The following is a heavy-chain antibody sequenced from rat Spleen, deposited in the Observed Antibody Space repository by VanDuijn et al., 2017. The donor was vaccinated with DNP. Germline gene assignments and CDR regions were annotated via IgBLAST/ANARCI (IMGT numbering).Heavy chain of an antibody. Sequence: EVQLMESGGGLVQPGRSLKLSCAASPFTFSDYNMAWVRQAPKKGLEWVATIHSDGSSTYYRDSVRDRFTISRDYARSTLYLQMDSLRSEDTATYYCARDGTVFRYFDFWGSGTMVTVSS. CDR1: PFTFSDYN. V-gene: IGHV5-7*01. CDR2: IHSDGSST. CDR3: ARDGTVFRYFDF. J-gene: IGHJ1*01. D-gene: IGHD1-11*01.